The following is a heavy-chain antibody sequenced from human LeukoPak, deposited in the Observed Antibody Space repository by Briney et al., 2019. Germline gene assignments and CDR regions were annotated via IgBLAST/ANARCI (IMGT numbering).Heavy chain of an antibody. CDR1: GFTFSSFD. Sequence: GSLRPSCAASGFTFSSFDMHWVRQPTGPGLEWVSTIGTASDTYYPGSVEGRFTLSRDNAKNSLYLQMNSLTAGDTAVYYCARGPPRGKYYYMDVWGKGTTVTVSS. V-gene: IGHV3-13*01. CDR2: IGTASDT. CDR3: ARGPPRGKYYYMDV. J-gene: IGHJ6*03. D-gene: IGHD1-1*01.